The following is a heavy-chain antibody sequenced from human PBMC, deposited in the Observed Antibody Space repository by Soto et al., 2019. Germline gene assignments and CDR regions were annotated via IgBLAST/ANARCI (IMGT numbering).Heavy chain of an antibody. J-gene: IGHJ4*02. CDR1: GDSISSSNYF. CDR3: ARRYGWLYFDY. D-gene: IGHD6-19*01. CDR2: IFYSGST. Sequence: PSETLSLTCTVSGDSISSSNYFWGWIRQPPGKGLEWIGTIFYSGSTYYNPSLKSRVTISVDTSKNQFSLRLISVTAADTALYYCARRYGWLYFDYWGQESLVTVSS. V-gene: IGHV4-39*01.